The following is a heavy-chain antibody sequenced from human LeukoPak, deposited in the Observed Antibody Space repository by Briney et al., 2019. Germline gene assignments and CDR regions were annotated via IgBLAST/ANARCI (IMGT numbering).Heavy chain of an antibody. Sequence: PGGSLRPSCAASGFTFISYWMSWVRQAPGKGLEWVANIKQDGSEKYYVDSVKGRFTISRDNAKNSLYLQMNSLRAEDTAVYYCARARIRTVTTPGGFDYWGQGTLVTVSS. V-gene: IGHV3-7*01. CDR3: ARARIRTVTTPGGFDY. J-gene: IGHJ4*02. CDR1: GFTFISYW. CDR2: IKQDGSEK. D-gene: IGHD4-17*01.